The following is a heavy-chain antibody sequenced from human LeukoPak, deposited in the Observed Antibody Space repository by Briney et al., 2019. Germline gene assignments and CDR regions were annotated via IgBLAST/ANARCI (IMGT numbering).Heavy chain of an antibody. Sequence: ASVKVSCKASGYTFTNYYMHWVRQAPGQGLEWMGIINPSGGSTSYAQKFQGRVTMTRDTSTSTVYIELSSLRSEDTAVYYCARALERLRLGGDFDYWGQGTLVTVSS. CDR1: GYTFTNYY. J-gene: IGHJ4*02. CDR2: INPSGGST. D-gene: IGHD3-16*01. CDR3: ARALERLRLGGDFDY. V-gene: IGHV1-46*01.